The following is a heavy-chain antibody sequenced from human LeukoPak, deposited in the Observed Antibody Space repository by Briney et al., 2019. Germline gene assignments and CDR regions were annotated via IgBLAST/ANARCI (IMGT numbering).Heavy chain of an antibody. CDR3: AYDYGDYVGY. J-gene: IGHJ4*02. CDR1: GGSFSGYY. V-gene: IGHV4-34*01. D-gene: IGHD4-17*01. Sequence: SETLSLTCAVYGGSFSGYYWSWIRQPPGKGLEWIGEINHSGNTNYNPSLKSRVTISVDTSKNQFSLKLSSVTAADTAVYYCAYDYGDYVGYWGQGTLVTVSS. CDR2: INHSGNT.